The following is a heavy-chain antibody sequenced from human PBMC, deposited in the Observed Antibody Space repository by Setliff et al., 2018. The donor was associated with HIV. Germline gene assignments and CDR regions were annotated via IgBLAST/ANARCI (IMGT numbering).Heavy chain of an antibody. CDR2: ISGANGNT. CDR3: AKAGRGTYYYFDY. V-gene: IGHV1-18*01. J-gene: IGHJ4*02. Sequence: ASVKVSCKVFGYTYNRNGLIWVRQAPGQGPEWMGWISGANGNTNSAQKFQDRLTITADPSTSTAFMELRDLRSDDTAVYYCAKAGRGTYYYFDYWGQGSQVTVSS. CDR1: GYTYNRNG. D-gene: IGHD3-10*01.